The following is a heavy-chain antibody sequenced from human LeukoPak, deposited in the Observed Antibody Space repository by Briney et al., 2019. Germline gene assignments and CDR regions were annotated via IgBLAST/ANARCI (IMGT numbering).Heavy chain of an antibody. V-gene: IGHV1-46*01. CDR1: GYTFTGYC. J-gene: IGHJ5*02. D-gene: IGHD4-17*01. Sequence: ASVKVSCKAFGYTFTGYCMHWVRQAPGQGPEWMGVISPSGGSTIYAQKFKGRVTLTRDMSTSTDYLELSSLRSEDTAVYYCARDDTVRDEAWWFNPWGQGTLVTVSS. CDR2: ISPSGGST. CDR3: ARDDTVRDEAWWFNP.